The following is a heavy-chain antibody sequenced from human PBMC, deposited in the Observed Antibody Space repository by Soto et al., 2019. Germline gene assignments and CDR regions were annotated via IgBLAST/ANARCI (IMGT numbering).Heavy chain of an antibody. Sequence: EVQLLESGGGLVQPGGSLRLSCAATGLTFSGYAMSWVREAPGKGLEWVSAISGSGGSTYYADSVKGRFTISRDNSKNTLYLQMNSLRAEDTAVYYCARSGIAVAGTIAFDIWGQGTMVTVSS. CDR1: GLTFSGYA. D-gene: IGHD6-19*01. J-gene: IGHJ3*02. CDR3: ARSGIAVAGTIAFDI. V-gene: IGHV3-23*01. CDR2: ISGSGGST.